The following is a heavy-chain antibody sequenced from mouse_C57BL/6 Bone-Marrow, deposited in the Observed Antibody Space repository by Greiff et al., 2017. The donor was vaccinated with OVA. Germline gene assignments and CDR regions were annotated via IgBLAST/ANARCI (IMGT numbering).Heavy chain of an antibody. CDR1: GYTFTSYW. CDR2: IDPSDSYT. D-gene: IGHD2-1*01. V-gene: IGHV1-50*01. J-gene: IGHJ2*01. Sequence: QVQLQQSGAELVKPGASVKLSCKASGYTFTSYWMQWVKQRPGQGLEWIGEIDPSDSYTNYNQKFKGKATLTVDTSSSTAYMQLSSLTSEDSAVYYCARDGNYTFDYWGQGTTLTVSS. CDR3: ARDGNYTFDY.